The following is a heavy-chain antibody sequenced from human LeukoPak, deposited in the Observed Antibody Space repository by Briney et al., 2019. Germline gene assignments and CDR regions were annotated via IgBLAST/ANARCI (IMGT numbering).Heavy chain of an antibody. CDR3: AREEEIGPTPADAFDI. CDR1: GFTFSSYS. V-gene: IGHV3-48*01. Sequence: GGSLRLSCAGSGFTFSSYSMNWVRQAPGKGLEWVSYISSSSSTIYYADSVKGRFTISRDNAKNSLYLQMNSLRAEDTAVYYCAREEEIGPTPADAFDIWGQGTMVTVSS. CDR2: ISSSSSTI. J-gene: IGHJ3*02. D-gene: IGHD3-22*01.